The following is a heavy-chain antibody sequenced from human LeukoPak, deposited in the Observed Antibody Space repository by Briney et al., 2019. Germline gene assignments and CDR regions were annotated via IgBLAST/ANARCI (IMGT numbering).Heavy chain of an antibody. CDR2: IIPIFGTA. J-gene: IGHJ4*02. V-gene: IGHV1-69*01. Sequence: SVKVSCKASEGTFSSYAISWVRQAPGQGLERMGGIIPIFGTANYAQKFQGRVTITADESTSTAYMELSSLRSEDTAVYYCARGDSSGYSILFPFDYWGQGTLVTVSS. CDR3: ARGDSSGYSILFPFDY. D-gene: IGHD3-22*01. CDR1: EGTFSSYA.